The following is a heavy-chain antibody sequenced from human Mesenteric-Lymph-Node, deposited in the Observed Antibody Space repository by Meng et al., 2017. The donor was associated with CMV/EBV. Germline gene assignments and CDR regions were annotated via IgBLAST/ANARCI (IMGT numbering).Heavy chain of an antibody. CDR2: INHSGST. Sequence: QVQLHQWGSGLLKPSAALSVTCAVYGGSFSGYYWNWIRQSPDKGLEWIGEINHSGSTTYNPSFTSRIIISVDTSTNQISLNMSSVTAADTAVYYCARGSSYDILTGYFDYWGQGALVTVSS. CDR3: ARGSSYDILTGYFDY. J-gene: IGHJ4*02. V-gene: IGHV4-34*01. CDR1: GGSFSGYY. D-gene: IGHD3-9*01.